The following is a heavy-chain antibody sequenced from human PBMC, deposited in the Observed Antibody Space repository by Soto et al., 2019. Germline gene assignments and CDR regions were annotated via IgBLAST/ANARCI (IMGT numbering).Heavy chain of an antibody. J-gene: IGHJ4*02. CDR2: VSPYNGNT. CDR3: ARGISGATGEFGY. Sequence: QVHLVQSGVEVKKPGASVKVSCKASGYIFTSYGITWVRQAPGQGLEWVGWVSPYNGNTNYAQKLQGRVTMTTDTSTRTAYMELMSLRSDDTAVYYCARGISGATGEFGYWGQGTLVTVSS. CDR1: GYIFTSYG. D-gene: IGHD1-7*01. V-gene: IGHV1-18*01.